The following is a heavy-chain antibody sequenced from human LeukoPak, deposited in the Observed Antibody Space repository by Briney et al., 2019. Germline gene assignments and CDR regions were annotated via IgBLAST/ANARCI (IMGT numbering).Heavy chain of an antibody. D-gene: IGHD5-18*01. V-gene: IGHV4-59*01. Sequence: SETLSLTCTVSDDSISSYYWTWIRQPPGKGLEWIGYGHYSGTTNYHPSLKSRVTISVDTSKNQFSLKLSSVTAADTAVYYCARGRTAGYSVVDVWGKGTTVTVSS. CDR2: GHYSGTT. CDR1: DDSISSYY. CDR3: ARGRTAGYSVVDV. J-gene: IGHJ6*04.